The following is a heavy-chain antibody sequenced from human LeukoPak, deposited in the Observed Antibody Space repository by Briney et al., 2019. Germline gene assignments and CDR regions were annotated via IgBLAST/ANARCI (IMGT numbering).Heavy chain of an antibody. CDR3: IRQAGDDHCDF. Sequence: PGGSLILSCAASGFTFSGSAMHWVRQASGKGLEWVGRISSKANTYATAFAASGKGRFTISRDDSGNTADLRMNSLKTEDTAVYYCIRQAGDDHCDFWGQGALVTVSS. D-gene: IGHD1-1*01. CDR2: ISSKANTYAT. CDR1: GFTFSGSA. J-gene: IGHJ4*02. V-gene: IGHV3-73*01.